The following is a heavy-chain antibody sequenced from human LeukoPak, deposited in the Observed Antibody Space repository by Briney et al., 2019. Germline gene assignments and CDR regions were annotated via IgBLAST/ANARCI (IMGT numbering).Heavy chain of an antibody. D-gene: IGHD6-19*01. CDR3: ARDYERPVAGTDAFDI. CDR2: IYTSGST. V-gene: IGHV4-4*07. J-gene: IGHJ3*02. Sequence: SETLSLTCTVSGGSISSYYWSWIRQPAGKGLEWIGRIYTSGSTNYNPSLKSRVTMSVDTSKNQFSLKLSSVTAADTAVYYCARDYERPVAGTDAFDIWGQGTMVTVSS. CDR1: GGSISSYY.